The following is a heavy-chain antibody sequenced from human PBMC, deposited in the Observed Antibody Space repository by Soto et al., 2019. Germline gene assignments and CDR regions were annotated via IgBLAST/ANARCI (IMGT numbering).Heavy chain of an antibody. Sequence: PXATLSLTCAVSGGSISSSNLWSWFRQPPGKGLEWIGEIYHSGSTNYNPSLKGRVTISVDKSKNQFSLKLSSVTAADTAVYYCASLDRRAATPAWGQGTLVTVSS. J-gene: IGHJ4*02. D-gene: IGHD2-15*01. V-gene: IGHV4-4*02. CDR2: IYHSGST. CDR3: ASLDRRAATPA. CDR1: GGSISSSNL.